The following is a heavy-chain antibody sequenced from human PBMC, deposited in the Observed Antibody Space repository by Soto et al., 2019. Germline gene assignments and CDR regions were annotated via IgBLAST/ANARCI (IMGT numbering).Heavy chain of an antibody. D-gene: IGHD2-15*01. Sequence: EVHLVESGGGLAHPGGSLRLSCAASGFTFSNKWIHWVRQAPGKGLVWVSGIKSDGSSTKYADSVKGRFTISRDNAKNTLYLQMNSLRAEDTAVYYCASAASLNYGGSSGLDVWGQGTLVTVSS. CDR3: ASAASLNYGGSSGLDV. CDR2: IKSDGSST. V-gene: IGHV3-74*03. J-gene: IGHJ4*02. CDR1: GFTFSNKW.